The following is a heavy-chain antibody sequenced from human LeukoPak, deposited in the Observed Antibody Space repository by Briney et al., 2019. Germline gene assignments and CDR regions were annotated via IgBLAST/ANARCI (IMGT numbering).Heavy chain of an antibody. D-gene: IGHD5-24*01. CDR2: INPKTGDT. V-gene: IGHV1-2*02. CDR3: ARDGYRNELDH. CDR1: GYSFISYY. Sequence: GASVKVSCKTSGYSFISYYIHWVRQAPGQGLEWMGWINPKTGDTRYARKLRGRVTMTRDTSVSTVYMDLSGLRSDDTAVYFCARDGYRNELDHWGRGTRVTVSS. J-gene: IGHJ4*02.